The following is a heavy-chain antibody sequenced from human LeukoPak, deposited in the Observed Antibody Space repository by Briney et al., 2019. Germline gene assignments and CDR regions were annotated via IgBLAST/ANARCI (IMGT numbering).Heavy chain of an antibody. CDR2: INPNSGGT. D-gene: IGHD1-26*01. J-gene: IGHJ4*02. Sequence: ASVRVSCKASGYTFTDYYMYWVRQAPGQGLEWMGWINPNSGGTNYAQKFQGRVTMTRDTSISTVYMELSRLRSDDTAVYYCAKEPYSGSQLLDYWGQGTLITVSS. CDR1: GYTFTDYY. CDR3: AKEPYSGSQLLDY. V-gene: IGHV1-2*02.